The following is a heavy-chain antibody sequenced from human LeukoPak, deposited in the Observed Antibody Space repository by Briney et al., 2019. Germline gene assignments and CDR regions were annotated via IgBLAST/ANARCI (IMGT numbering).Heavy chain of an antibody. J-gene: IGHJ4*02. Sequence: SETLSLTCTVSGGSISSGGYYWSWIRQHPGKGLERIGYIYYSGSTYYNPSLKSRVTISVDTSKNQFSLKLSSVTAADTAVYYCARELLWFGEPSFDYWGQGTLVTVSS. D-gene: IGHD3-10*01. V-gene: IGHV4-31*03. CDR3: ARELLWFGEPSFDY. CDR1: GGSISSGGYY. CDR2: IYYSGST.